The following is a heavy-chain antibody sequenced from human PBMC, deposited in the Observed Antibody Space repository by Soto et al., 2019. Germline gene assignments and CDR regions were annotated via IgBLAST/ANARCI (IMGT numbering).Heavy chain of an antibody. Sequence: QVQLVQSGAEVKKPGSSVKVSCKASGGTFSSYAISWVRQAPGQGLEWMGGIIPIFGTANYAQKFQGRVTITADESTSTAYMELSSLSSEDTAVYYCASPPDFYDILTGYYIVAYFQHWGQGTLVTVSS. CDR1: GGTFSSYA. D-gene: IGHD3-9*01. V-gene: IGHV1-69*01. J-gene: IGHJ1*01. CDR2: IIPIFGTA. CDR3: ASPPDFYDILTGYYIVAYFQH.